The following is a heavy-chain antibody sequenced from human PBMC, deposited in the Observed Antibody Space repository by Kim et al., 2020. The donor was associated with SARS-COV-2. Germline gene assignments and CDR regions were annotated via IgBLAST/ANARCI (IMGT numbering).Heavy chain of an antibody. J-gene: IGHJ3*02. V-gene: IGHV4-39*01. Sequence: SETLSLTCTVSGGSISSSSYYWGWIRQPPGKGLEWIGSIYYSGSTYYNPSLKSRVTISVDTSKNQFSLKLSSVTAADTAVYYCARRERGITMIVVIGDAFDIWGQGTMVTVSS. CDR1: GGSISSSSYY. CDR3: ARRERGITMIVVIGDAFDI. CDR2: IYYSGST. D-gene: IGHD3-22*01.